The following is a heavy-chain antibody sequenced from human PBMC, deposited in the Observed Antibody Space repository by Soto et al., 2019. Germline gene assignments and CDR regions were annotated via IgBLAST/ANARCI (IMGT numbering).Heavy chain of an antibody. V-gene: IGHV1-18*04. CDR1: GYTFTSYG. CDR3: ARDQRGGDFWSSYSNNCFDP. CDR2: ISAYNGNT. D-gene: IGHD3-3*01. J-gene: IGHJ5*02. Sequence: ASVKVSCKASGYTFTSYGISWVRQAPGQGLEWMGWISAYNGNTNYAQKLQGRVTMTTDTSTSTAYMELRSLRSDATPVYYCARDQRGGDFWSSYSNNCFDPWGRGTMVTVAS.